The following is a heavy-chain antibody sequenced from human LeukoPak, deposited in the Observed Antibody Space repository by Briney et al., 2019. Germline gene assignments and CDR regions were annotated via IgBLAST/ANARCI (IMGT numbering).Heavy chain of an antibody. CDR3: ARAGGDYGDYVNWFDP. V-gene: IGHV1-2*02. Sequence: ASVKVSCKASGYTFTGYYMHWVRQAPGQGLEWMGWINPNSGGTNYAQKFQGRVTMTRDTSISTAYMELSRLRSDDTAVYYCARAGGDYGDYVNWFDPWGQGTLVTVSS. CDR2: INPNSGGT. CDR1: GYTFTGYY. D-gene: IGHD4-17*01. J-gene: IGHJ5*02.